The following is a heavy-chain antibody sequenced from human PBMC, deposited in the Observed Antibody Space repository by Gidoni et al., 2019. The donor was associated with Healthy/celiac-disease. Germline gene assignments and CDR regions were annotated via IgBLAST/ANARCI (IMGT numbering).Heavy chain of an antibody. CDR1: GFPFSSYA. CDR3: AKDLPPDYGDDRGHAFEI. V-gene: IGHV3-23*01. Sequence: EVQLLESGGGLVQPGGSLRLSCPLSGFPFSSYARRWVRQAPGKGLEWVSAMSGSGGSKYYADSVKGRFTIYRDNSKNTLYLQMNSLRAEDTAVYYCAKDLPPDYGDDRGHAFEIWGQGTMVTVSS. J-gene: IGHJ3*02. CDR2: MSGSGGSK. D-gene: IGHD4-17*01.